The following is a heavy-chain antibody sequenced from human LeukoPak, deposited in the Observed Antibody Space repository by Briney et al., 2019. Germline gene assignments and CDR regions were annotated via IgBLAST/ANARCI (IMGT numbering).Heavy chain of an antibody. Sequence: GCSLRLSCAASGFTFSSYAMSWVRQAPGKGLEGVSAISGSGGSTYYADSVKGRFTISRDNSKNTLYLKMNSLRAEDTAVYYCAMYPGYSSAWGQGTLVTVSS. CDR1: GFTFSSYA. J-gene: IGHJ5*02. V-gene: IGHV3-23*01. CDR3: AMYPGYSSA. CDR2: ISGSGGST. D-gene: IGHD6-19*01.